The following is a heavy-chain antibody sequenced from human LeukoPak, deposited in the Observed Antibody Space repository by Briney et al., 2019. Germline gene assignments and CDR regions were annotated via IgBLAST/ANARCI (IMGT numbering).Heavy chain of an antibody. V-gene: IGHV3-7*01. CDR1: GFTVSSYW. CDR3: ARDAWDRSGSSPNYFDY. D-gene: IGHD3-22*01. Sequence: GGSLRLSCAASGFTVSSYWMSWVRQAPGKGLEWVANINQDGSEKYYVDSVKGRFTISRDNAKNSLYLQMNSLRVEDTAVYYCARDAWDRSGSSPNYFDYWGQGTLVTVSS. J-gene: IGHJ4*02. CDR2: INQDGSEK.